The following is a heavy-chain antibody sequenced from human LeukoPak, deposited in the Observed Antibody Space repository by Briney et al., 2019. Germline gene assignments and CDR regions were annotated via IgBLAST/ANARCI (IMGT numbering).Heavy chain of an antibody. CDR2: LYTNDNT. Sequence: SETLSLTCSVSGASITSGRYYWTSIRQPAGKGLEWIGRLYTNDNTNYDPSLESRVSISVDTSKSQFYLQLTSVTAADTAVYFCARGVVTDDYYMDVWGKGITVIVSS. V-gene: IGHV4-61*02. D-gene: IGHD2-21*02. CDR3: ARGVVTDDYYMDV. CDR1: GASITSGRYY. J-gene: IGHJ6*03.